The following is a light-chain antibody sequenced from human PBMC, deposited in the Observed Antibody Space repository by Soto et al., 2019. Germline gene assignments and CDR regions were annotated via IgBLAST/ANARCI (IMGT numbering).Light chain of an antibody. CDR2: EVN. V-gene: IGLV2-8*01. Sequence: QSALTQPPSASGSPGQSVTISCTGTNNDIGGYTYVSWYQQLPGKAPKLMIYEVNKRPSGIPDRFSGSKSGNTASLTVSGLQPEDEADYYCCSYAGSSTLVCGGGTKLTVL. CDR1: NNDIGGYTY. CDR3: CSYAGSSTLV. J-gene: IGLJ2*01.